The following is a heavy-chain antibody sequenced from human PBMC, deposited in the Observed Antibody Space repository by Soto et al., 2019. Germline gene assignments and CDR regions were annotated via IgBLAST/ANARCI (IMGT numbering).Heavy chain of an antibody. CDR2: VNWNGGST. CDR1: GFTFDDYC. CDR3: VRGASLNFDY. D-gene: IGHD1-26*01. J-gene: IGHJ4*02. Sequence: GGSLRLSCAAAGFTFDDYCMSWTRQAPGKGLEWVSGVNWNGGSTGYADSVKGRFTISRDNAKNSLYLQMNSLRAEDTAFYYCVRGASLNFDYWGQGTLVTVSS. V-gene: IGHV3-20*04.